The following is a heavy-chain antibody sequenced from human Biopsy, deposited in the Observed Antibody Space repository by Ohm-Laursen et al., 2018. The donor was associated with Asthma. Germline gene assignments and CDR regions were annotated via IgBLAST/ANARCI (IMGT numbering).Heavy chain of an antibody. J-gene: IGHJ4*02. CDR2: IYSGGTS. CDR1: GFAVSRDH. D-gene: IGHD3-22*01. Sequence: SLRLSCAASGFAVSRDHMFWVRQAPGKGLEWVSVIYSGGTSHTADSVRGRFTISRDYSKNTLYLQVHSLRAEDTAVYYCARGDSSNWSHYYFDSWGQGTLVAVSS. CDR3: ARGDSSNWSHYYFDS. V-gene: IGHV3-53*01.